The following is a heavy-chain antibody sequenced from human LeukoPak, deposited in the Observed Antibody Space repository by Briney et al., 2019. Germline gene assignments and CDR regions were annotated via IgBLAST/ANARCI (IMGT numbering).Heavy chain of an antibody. D-gene: IGHD1-26*01. CDR1: GFTFSSYA. J-gene: IGHJ4*02. CDR2: ISGSGGST. V-gene: IGHV3-23*01. Sequence: GGSLRLSCAASGFTFSSYAMSWVRQAPGKGLEWVSAISGSGGSTYYADSVKGRFTISRDNSKNTLYLQMNSLRAEDTAVYYCAKGLRRLVGATSRDYWGQGTLVTVSS. CDR3: AKGLRRLVGATSRDY.